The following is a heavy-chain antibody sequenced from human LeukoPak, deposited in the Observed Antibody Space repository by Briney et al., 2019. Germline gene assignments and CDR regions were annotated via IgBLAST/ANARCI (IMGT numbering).Heavy chain of an antibody. J-gene: IGHJ4*02. CDR2: ISFDGSSK. CDR1: GFSFNTYA. V-gene: IGHV3-30-3*01. Sequence: GRSLRLSCAASGFSFNTYAMHWVRQAPGKGLEWVAVISFDGSSKSYADFVKGRFTISRDNSKNTLYLQVNSLRVEDTAVYYCARGPYDTSGYFYYYWGQGTLVTVSS. CDR3: ARGPYDTSGYFYYY. D-gene: IGHD3-22*01.